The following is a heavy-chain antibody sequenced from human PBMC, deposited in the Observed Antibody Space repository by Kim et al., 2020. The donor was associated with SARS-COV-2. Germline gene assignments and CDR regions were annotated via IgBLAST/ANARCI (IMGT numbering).Heavy chain of an antibody. D-gene: IGHD3-22*01. CDR2: IHHSGST. J-gene: IGHJ1*01. CDR3: TSKYYYDTCGFYYAGW. Sequence: SETLSLTCAVSGYSISSGYYWGWIRQPLGKGLEWIGSIHHSGSTYYNPSLKSRVGISIDTAKNHCSLRLDSVTAADTAVDYRTSKYYYDTCGFYYAGWWGRGTLVTVSS. V-gene: IGHV4-38-2*01. CDR1: GYSISSGYY.